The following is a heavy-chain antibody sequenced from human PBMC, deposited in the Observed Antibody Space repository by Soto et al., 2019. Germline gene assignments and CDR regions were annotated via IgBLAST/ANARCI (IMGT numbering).Heavy chain of an antibody. J-gene: IGHJ6*03. CDR3: ARGSFVTHYYYYHIDV. D-gene: IGHD2-21*02. CDR2: INHSGSI. CDR1: GGSFSGYY. Sequence: SETLSLTCAVYGGSFSGYYWSWIRQPPGKGLEWIGEINHSGSINYNPSLKSRITISVDTSNNQFSLKLSSVTAADTAVYYCARGSFVTHYYYYHIDVWGKGTPVTVSS. V-gene: IGHV4-34*01.